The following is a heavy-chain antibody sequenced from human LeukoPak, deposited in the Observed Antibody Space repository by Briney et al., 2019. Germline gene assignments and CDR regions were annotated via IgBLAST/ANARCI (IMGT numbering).Heavy chain of an antibody. CDR2: INPNSGGT. J-gene: IGHJ4*02. CDR3: ASGGGPRPFDS. V-gene: IGHV1-2*02. CDR1: GYTFNDYY. D-gene: IGHD3-16*01. Sequence: ASVKVSCKASGYTFNDYYIHWVRQAPGQGLEWMGWINPNSGGTKSAQKFQGRVTMTRDTSISTVYMDLSRLTSDDTAVYYCASGGGPRPFDSWGQGTLVTVSS.